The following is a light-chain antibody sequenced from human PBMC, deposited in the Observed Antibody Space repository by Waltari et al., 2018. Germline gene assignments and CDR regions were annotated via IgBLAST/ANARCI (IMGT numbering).Light chain of an antibody. Sequence: DIQLTQSPSFLSASVGDRVTITCRASQGIGSYLAWYQQKPGKAPKRLIYAASTLQSGVPSRFSGSGSGTEFTLTISSLQPEDFATYYCQQLNSYHITFGQGTRLEIK. CDR1: QGIGSY. V-gene: IGKV1-9*01. J-gene: IGKJ5*01. CDR3: QQLNSYHIT. CDR2: AAS.